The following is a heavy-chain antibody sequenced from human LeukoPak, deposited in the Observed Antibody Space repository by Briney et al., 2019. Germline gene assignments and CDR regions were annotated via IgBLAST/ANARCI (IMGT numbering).Heavy chain of an antibody. CDR1: GFTFSSYE. D-gene: IGHD4-23*01. CDR2: ISSSGRAI. Sequence: GGSLRLSCAASGFTFSSYEMNWVRQAPGKGLEWVSYISSSGRAIYYADSVKGRFTVSRDNAKNSLYLQMNSLRAEDTAVYYCARCPRWAHFDYWGQGTLVTVSS. J-gene: IGHJ4*02. V-gene: IGHV3-48*03. CDR3: ARCPRWAHFDY.